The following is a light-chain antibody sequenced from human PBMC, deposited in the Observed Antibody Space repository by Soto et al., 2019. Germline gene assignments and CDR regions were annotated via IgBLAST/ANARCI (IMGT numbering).Light chain of an antibody. CDR3: QQYNNWPPIT. CDR1: QSVSSN. V-gene: IGKV3-15*01. Sequence: EFVLTQSPATLSVSPGERATLSCRASQSVSSNLAWYQQKPGQAPRLLIYDASTRATGIPARFSGSGSGTEFTLTISSLQSEDFAVYYCQQYNNWPPITFGQGTRLEIK. CDR2: DAS. J-gene: IGKJ5*01.